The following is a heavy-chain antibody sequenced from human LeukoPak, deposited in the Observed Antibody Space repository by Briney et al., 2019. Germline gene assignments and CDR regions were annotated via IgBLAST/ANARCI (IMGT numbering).Heavy chain of an antibody. CDR1: GGSFRGYY. CDR3: ASDIVATFDY. V-gene: IGHV4-34*01. J-gene: IGHJ4*02. CDR2: INHSGST. Sequence: SETLSLTCAVYGGSFRGYYWSWIRQPPGKGLEWIGEINHSGSTNYNPSLKSRVTISVDTSKNQFSLKLSSVTAADTAVYYCASDIVATFDYWGQGTLVTVSS. D-gene: IGHD5-12*01.